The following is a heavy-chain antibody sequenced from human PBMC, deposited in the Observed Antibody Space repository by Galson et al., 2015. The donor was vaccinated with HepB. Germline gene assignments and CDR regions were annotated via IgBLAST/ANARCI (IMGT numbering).Heavy chain of an antibody. CDR1: EFTISGYW. D-gene: IGHD6-19*01. Sequence: SLRLSCAASEFTISGYWMSWVRQAPGKGLEWVANIKLDGSHKYYVDSVEGRFTIPRDNAKNSLYLQMGSLRVEDTAVYYCAREKRSGLFDYWGQGTLVTVSS. CDR2: IKLDGSHK. CDR3: AREKRSGLFDY. J-gene: IGHJ4*02. V-gene: IGHV3-7*03.